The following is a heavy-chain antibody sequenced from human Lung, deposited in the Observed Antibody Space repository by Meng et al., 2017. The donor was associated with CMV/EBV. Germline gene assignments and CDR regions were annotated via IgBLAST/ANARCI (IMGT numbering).Heavy chain of an antibody. V-gene: IGHV3-21*06. D-gene: IGHD4-11*01. CDR3: ARDRQNSNYGSTDY. J-gene: IGHJ4*02. CDR2: ISSSSSYI. Sequence: SCLGSGFDFSTYSMNWFRQAPGKGPEWVSSISSSSSYIYYADSVKGRFTVSRNNANDSLYLQMNSLRAEDTGVYYCARDRQNSNYGSTDYWGQGNXVTVSS. CDR1: GFDFSTYS.